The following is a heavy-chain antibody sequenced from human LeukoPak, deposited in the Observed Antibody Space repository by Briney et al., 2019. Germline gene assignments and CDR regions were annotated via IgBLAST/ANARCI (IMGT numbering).Heavy chain of an antibody. J-gene: IGHJ4*02. CDR2: IRYDGSNK. CDR3: AKELALYNWNYGEDY. V-gene: IGHV3-30*02. Sequence: GGSLRLSCAASGFTFSSYGMHWVRQAPGKGLEWVAFIRYDGSNKYYADSVKGRFTISRDNSKNTLYLQMNSLRAEDTAVYYCAKELALYNWNYGEDYWGQGTLVTVSS. D-gene: IGHD1-7*01. CDR1: GFTFSSYG.